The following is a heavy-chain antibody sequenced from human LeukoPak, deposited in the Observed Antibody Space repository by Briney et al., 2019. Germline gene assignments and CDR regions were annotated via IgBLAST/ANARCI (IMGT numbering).Heavy chain of an antibody. CDR2: IIPIFGTA. Sequence: SVKVSCKASGYPFSSYGITWGRQAPGQGLEWMGGIIPIFGTATYAQKFQGRVTITADESTSTAYMELSSLRSEDTAVYYCARDFGQQLYDYWGQGTLVTVSS. J-gene: IGHJ4*02. V-gene: IGHV1-69*13. CDR3: ARDFGQQLYDY. D-gene: IGHD6-13*01. CDR1: GYPFSSYG.